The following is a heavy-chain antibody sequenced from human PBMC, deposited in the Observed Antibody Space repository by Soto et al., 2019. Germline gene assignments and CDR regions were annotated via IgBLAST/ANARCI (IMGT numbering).Heavy chain of an antibody. Sequence: GGSLRLSCAASGFAFSSYAMNWVRQAPGKGLEWVSALGGSGGSTYYSESVKGRFTISRDNSKNTLFLQMNSLRVEDTAVYYCAKDRIVYYGMDVWGQGTTVTVSS. CDR3: AKDRIVYYGMDV. D-gene: IGHD1-26*01. CDR1: GFAFSSYA. J-gene: IGHJ6*02. CDR2: LGGSGGST. V-gene: IGHV3-23*01.